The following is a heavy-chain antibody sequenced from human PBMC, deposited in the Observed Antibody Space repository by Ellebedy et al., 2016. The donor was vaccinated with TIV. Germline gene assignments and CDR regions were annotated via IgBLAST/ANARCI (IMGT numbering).Heavy chain of an antibody. V-gene: IGHV4-4*02. CDR2: IYQSGST. Sequence: MPGGSLRLSCAVSGDSISSSNWWNWVRQPPGKGLEWIGEIYQSGSTNYNPSLKSRVTISVDKSKNQFSLKLTSVTAADTAVYYCARAPAGTQQSPLDYWGQGTLVTVSS. CDR3: ARAPAGTQQSPLDY. J-gene: IGHJ4*02. D-gene: IGHD6-13*01. CDR1: GDSISSSNW.